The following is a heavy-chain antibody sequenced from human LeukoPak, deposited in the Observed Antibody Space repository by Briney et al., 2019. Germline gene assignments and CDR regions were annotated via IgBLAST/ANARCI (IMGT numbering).Heavy chain of an antibody. J-gene: IGHJ4*02. D-gene: IGHD6-19*01. CDR3: ARHRDQWLAAFDY. CDR2: IHYSGNT. V-gene: IGHV4-39*01. CDR1: GGSISSSGYY. Sequence: SETLSLTCTVSGGSISSSGYYWGWIRQPPGKGLEWIGGIHYSGNTYYNSSLKSRVTISVDTSKNQFSLKLSSVTAADTAVYYCARHRDQWLAAFDYWGQGTLVTVSS.